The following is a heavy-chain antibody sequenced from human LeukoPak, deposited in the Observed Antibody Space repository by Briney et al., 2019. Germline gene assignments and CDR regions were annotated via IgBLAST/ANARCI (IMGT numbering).Heavy chain of an antibody. V-gene: IGHV5-51*01. CDR1: GYSFTSYW. J-gene: IGHJ3*01. CDR3: TRLSDYDIAGAGFDF. CDR2: IYPGNSNT. D-gene: IGHD3-22*01. Sequence: GESLEISCKGSGYSFTSYWIGWVRQMPGKGLEGMGIIYPGNSNTTYSPSFQGQVTISADKSIITAYLQWRSLKASDTAMYYCTRLSDYDIAGAGFDFWGQGTVVTVSS.